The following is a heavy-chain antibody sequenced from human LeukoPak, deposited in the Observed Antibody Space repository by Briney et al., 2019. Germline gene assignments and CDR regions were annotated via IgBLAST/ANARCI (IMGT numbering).Heavy chain of an antibody. J-gene: IGHJ4*02. CDR2: IYSSGST. V-gene: IGHV4-4*07. Sequence: SEPLSLTCTVSGGSISSYYWSWIRQPAGKGLEWIGRIYSSGSTNYNPSLNSRVTISVDKSKNQFSLKLSSVAGADTAVYYCARSPTVTNTFDYWGQGTLVTVSS. CDR1: GGSISSYY. D-gene: IGHD4-17*01. CDR3: ARSPTVTNTFDY.